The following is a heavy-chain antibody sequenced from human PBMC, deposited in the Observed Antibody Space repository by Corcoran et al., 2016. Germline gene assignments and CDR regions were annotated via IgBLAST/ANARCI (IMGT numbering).Heavy chain of an antibody. CDR3: ARDPDRSGYRRDDAFDI. Sequence: QLQLQESGPGLLKPSETLPLTRTVSGGSISSTADYWGWIRQPPGKGLEWIGSIYYSGTTYYNPSLKSRVTISVDTSKNQFSLRLSSVTAADTAVYYCARDPDRSGYRRDDAFDIWGQGTMVTVSS. CDR2: IYYSGTT. D-gene: IGHD3-22*01. J-gene: IGHJ3*02. CDR1: GGSISSTADY. V-gene: IGHV4-39*07.